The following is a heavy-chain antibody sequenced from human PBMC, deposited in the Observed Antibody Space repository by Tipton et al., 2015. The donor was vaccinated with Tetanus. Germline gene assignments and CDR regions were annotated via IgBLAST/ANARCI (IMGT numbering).Heavy chain of an antibody. D-gene: IGHD3-3*01. CDR2: ISGSGGST. CDR3: ANHHYYDFWSGDY. Sequence: SLRLSCAASGFTFSSYAMSWVRQAPGKGLEWVSAISGSGGSTYYADSVKGRFTISRDNSKNTLYLQMNSLRAEDTAVYYCANHHYYDFWSGDYWGQGTLVTVSS. V-gene: IGHV3-23*01. CDR1: GFTFSSYA. J-gene: IGHJ4*02.